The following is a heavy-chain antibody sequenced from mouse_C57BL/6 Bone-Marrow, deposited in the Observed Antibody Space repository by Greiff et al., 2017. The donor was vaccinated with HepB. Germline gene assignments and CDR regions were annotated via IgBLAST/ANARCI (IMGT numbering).Heavy chain of an antibody. CDR1: GFTFSSYT. Sequence: EVMLVESGGGLVKPGGSLKLSCAASGFTFSSYTMSWVRQTPEKRLEWVATISGGGGNTYYPDSVKGRFTISRDNAKNTLYLQMSSLRSEDTALYYCARRIYYDYTWFAYWGQGTLVTVSA. D-gene: IGHD2-4*01. J-gene: IGHJ3*01. V-gene: IGHV5-9*01. CDR3: ARRIYYDYTWFAY. CDR2: ISGGGGNT.